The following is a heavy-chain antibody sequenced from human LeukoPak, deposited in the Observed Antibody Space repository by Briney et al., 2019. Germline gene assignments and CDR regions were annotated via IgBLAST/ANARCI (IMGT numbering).Heavy chain of an antibody. V-gene: IGHV1-8*01. CDR2: MNPNSGNT. D-gene: IGHD3-9*01. J-gene: IGHJ6*02. CDR1: GYTFTSYD. Sequence: ASVKVSCKASGYTFTSYDINWVRQATGQGLEWMGWMNPNSGNTGYAQKFQGRVTMTRNTSISTAYMELSSLRSEDTAMYYCARGKTYYDILTGYPVGYYYGMDVWGQGTTVTVSS. CDR3: ARGKTYYDILTGYPVGYYYGMDV.